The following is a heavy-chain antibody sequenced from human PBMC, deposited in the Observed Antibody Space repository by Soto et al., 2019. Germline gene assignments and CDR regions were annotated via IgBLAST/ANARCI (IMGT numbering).Heavy chain of an antibody. Sequence: PGGSLRLSCAVSGFIFSNYAMTWVRQPPGKGLEWVSSISGGDGDNTYYADSVKGRFTVSRDNSTNTLYLQMNSLRAVHSPLYYRAKEFECFPDHWGQGSLVTVSS. CDR3: AKEFECFPDH. V-gene: IGHV3-23*01. D-gene: IGHD3-10*02. CDR1: GFIFSNYA. J-gene: IGHJ4*02. CDR2: ISGGDGDNT.